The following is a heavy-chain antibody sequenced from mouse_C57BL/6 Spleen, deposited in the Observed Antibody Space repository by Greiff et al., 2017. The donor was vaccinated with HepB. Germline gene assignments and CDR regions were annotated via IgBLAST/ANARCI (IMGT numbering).Heavy chain of an antibody. CDR1: GFTFSDYG. V-gene: IGHV5-17*01. Sequence: EVKLVESGGGLVKPGGSLKLSCAASGFTFSDYGMHWVRQAPEKGLEWVAYISSGSSTIYYADTVKGRFTISRDTAKNTLCLQMTSLRAEDTAMYYCAGGAAGGDYWGQGTTLTVSS. CDR2: ISSGSSTI. D-gene: IGHD6-1*01. CDR3: AGGAAGGDY. J-gene: IGHJ2*01.